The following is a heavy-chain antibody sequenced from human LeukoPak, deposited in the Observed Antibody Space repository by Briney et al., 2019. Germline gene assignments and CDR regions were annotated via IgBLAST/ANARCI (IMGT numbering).Heavy chain of an antibody. V-gene: IGHV4-39*01. D-gene: IGHD3-10*01. CDR3: ARSGPGGSSGSFDY. CDR2: IYYSGST. Sequence: PSETLSLTCTVSGGSISSSSYYWGWIRQPPGKGLEWIGSIYYSGSTYYNPSPKSRVTISVDTSKNQFSLKLSSVTAADTAVYYCARSGPGGSSGSFDYWGQGTLVTVSS. J-gene: IGHJ4*02. CDR1: GGSISSSSYY.